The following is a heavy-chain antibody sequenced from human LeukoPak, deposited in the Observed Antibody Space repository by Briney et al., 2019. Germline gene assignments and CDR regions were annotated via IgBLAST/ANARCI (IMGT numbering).Heavy chain of an antibody. CDR3: AKWGDYDILTGYYDPDY. J-gene: IGHJ4*02. CDR2: IRGRDDST. CDR1: GFTVTNYA. Sequence: GGSLRLSCAASGFTVTNYAMYWVRQAPGKGLEWVSAIRGRDDSTYYADSVKGRFTISRDTSKNTLFLQMNSLRDEDTAVYYCAKWGDYDILTGYYDPDYWGQGTLVTVSS. V-gene: IGHV3-23*01. D-gene: IGHD3-9*01.